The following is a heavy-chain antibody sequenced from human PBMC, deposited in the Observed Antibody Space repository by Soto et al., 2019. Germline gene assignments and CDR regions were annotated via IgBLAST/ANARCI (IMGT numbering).Heavy chain of an antibody. J-gene: IGHJ5*02. CDR1: GYRLSHYW. CDR2: IYPGDSET. Sequence: GASLTISCTVSGYRLSHYWIVWVRQMPGKGLEWMGIIYPGDSETKYSPSFQGQVTISADKSINTAYLQWISLKASDTAMYYCARRRAGNPDDWFDPWGQGTLVTVSS. CDR3: ARRRAGNPDDWFDP. D-gene: IGHD6-13*01. V-gene: IGHV5-51*01.